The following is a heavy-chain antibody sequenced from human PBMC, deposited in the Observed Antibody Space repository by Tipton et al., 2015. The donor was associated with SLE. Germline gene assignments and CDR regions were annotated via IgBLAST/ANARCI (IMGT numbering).Heavy chain of an antibody. V-gene: IGHV3-48*01. CDR2: ISSSSSTI. D-gene: IGHD6-13*01. CDR3: AKERVWQQLRADAFDI. CDR1: GFTFSSYS. Sequence: SLRLSCAASGFTFSSYSMNWVRQAPGKGLEWVSYISSSSSTICYADSVKGRFTISRDNAKNSLYLQMNSLRAEDTAVYYCAKERVWQQLRADAFDIWGQGTMVTVSS. J-gene: IGHJ3*02.